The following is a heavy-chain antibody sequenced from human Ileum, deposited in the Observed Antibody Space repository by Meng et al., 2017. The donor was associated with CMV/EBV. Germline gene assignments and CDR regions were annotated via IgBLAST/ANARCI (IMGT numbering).Heavy chain of an antibody. Sequence: HVQFQHQAPGLVQTSQTLSPTGAIAGDSVSGNSVAWNWIRQCPSRGLEWLGRTYYRSRWYNDYAESVKSRITINPDTSTNQFSLDLSSVTPEDTAIYYCARGESSSLDYWGQGTLVTVSS. CDR1: GDSVSGNSVA. CDR2: TYYRSRWYN. J-gene: IGHJ4*02. V-gene: IGHV6-1*01. D-gene: IGHD6-13*01. CDR3: ARGESSSLDY.